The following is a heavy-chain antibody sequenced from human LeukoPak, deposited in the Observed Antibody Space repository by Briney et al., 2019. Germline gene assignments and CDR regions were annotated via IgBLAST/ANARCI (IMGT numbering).Heavy chain of an antibody. V-gene: IGHV3-7*04. CDR2: MNQFGTEI. CDR3: ARGTYYYEF. D-gene: IGHD3/OR15-3a*01. J-gene: IGHJ4*02. Sequence: GGSLRLSCAASKFTFSDYYMTWVRQAPAKGPEWVAYMNQFGTEIKYLDSVKGRFTISRDNAKNSLYLWMTSLTADDTAVYYCARGTYYYEFWGQGPLVIVSS. CDR1: KFTFSDYY.